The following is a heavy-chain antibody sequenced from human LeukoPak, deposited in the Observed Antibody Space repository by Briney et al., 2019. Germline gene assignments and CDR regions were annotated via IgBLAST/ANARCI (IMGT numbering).Heavy chain of an antibody. V-gene: IGHV4-4*07. CDR1: GGSINSYY. Sequence: PSETLSLTCTVSGGSINSYYWTWIRQAAGKGLEWIGRIYTSGSTNYNPSLKSRVTMSVDTSKNQFSLKLNSVTAADTAVYYCARGPYSGSYGRGYYFDYWGQGTLVTVSS. J-gene: IGHJ4*02. D-gene: IGHD1-26*01. CDR3: ARGPYSGSYGRGYYFDY. CDR2: IYTSGST.